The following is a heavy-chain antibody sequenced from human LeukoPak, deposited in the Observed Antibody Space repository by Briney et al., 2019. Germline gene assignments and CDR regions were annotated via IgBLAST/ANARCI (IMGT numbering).Heavy chain of an antibody. Sequence: PGGSLRLSCAASGFTFSSYWMSWVRQAPGKGLEWVANIKQDGSEKYYVDSVKGRFTISRDNAKNSLYLQMNSLRAEDTAVYYCARDWNSFDYGDYVSMGYWGQGTLVTVSS. CDR3: ARDWNSFDYGDYVSMGY. D-gene: IGHD4-17*01. V-gene: IGHV3-7*01. CDR1: GFTFSSYW. CDR2: IKQDGSEK. J-gene: IGHJ4*02.